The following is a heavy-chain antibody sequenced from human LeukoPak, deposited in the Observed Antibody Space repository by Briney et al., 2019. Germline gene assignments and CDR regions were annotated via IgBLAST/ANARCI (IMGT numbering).Heavy chain of an antibody. CDR3: ARGDWETKTDY. CDR1: GVTFTSYG. D-gene: IGHD1-26*01. V-gene: IGHV1-18*01. Sequence: GGSLRLSCAAAGVTFTSYGIRWGRQAPGQGGEGRGWISAYNGNTNYAQKLQGRVTMTPATSTSTAYMQLRSLRSDATAVYYCARGDWETKTDYWGQGPLVTVSS. CDR2: ISAYNGNT. J-gene: IGHJ4*02.